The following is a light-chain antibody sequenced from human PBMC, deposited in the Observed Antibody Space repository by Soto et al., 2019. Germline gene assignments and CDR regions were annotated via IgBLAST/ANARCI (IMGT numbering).Light chain of an antibody. CDR1: QSVLYSSNNKNY. Sequence: DIVMTQSPDSLAVSLGERATINCKSSQSVLYSSNNKNYLAWYQQKPGQPPKLLISWASTRESGVPDRFSGSGSGKDFTLTISSLQAEDVAVYYCQQYYSTIPLTFGGGTKVEIK. CDR3: QQYYSTIPLT. J-gene: IGKJ4*01. CDR2: WAS. V-gene: IGKV4-1*01.